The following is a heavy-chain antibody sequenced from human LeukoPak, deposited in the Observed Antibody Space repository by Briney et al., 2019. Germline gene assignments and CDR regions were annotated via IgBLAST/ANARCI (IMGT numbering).Heavy chain of an antibody. CDR3: AREYGDYVYY. CDR1: GFTVSSNY. D-gene: IGHD4-17*01. V-gene: IGHV3-66*01. J-gene: IGHJ4*02. Sequence: GGSLRLSCAVSGFTVSSNYMRWVGQAPGKGLEWVSVIYSGGTTYYADSVKGRFTISRDNSKNTLYLQMNSLRAEDTAVYYCAREYGDYVYYWGQGTLVTVSS. CDR2: IYSGGTT.